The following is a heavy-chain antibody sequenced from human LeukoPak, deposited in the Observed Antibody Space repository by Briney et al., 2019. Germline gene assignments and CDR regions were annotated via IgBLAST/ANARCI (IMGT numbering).Heavy chain of an antibody. CDR1: GGSISSYY. CDR2: IYYSGST. J-gene: IGHJ4*02. V-gene: IGHV4-59*01. CDR3: ARERGGYCSGGSCYSFFDY. D-gene: IGHD2-15*01. Sequence: SKTLSLTCTVSGGSISSYYWSWIRQPPGKGLEWIGYIYYSGSTNYNPSLKSRVTISVDTSKNQFSLKLSSVTAADTGVYYCARERGGYCSGGSCYSFFDYWGQGTLVTVSS.